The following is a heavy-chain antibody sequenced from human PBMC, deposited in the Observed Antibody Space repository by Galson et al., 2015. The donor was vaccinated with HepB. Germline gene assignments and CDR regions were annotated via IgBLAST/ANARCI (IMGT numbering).Heavy chain of an antibody. J-gene: IGHJ4*02. CDR1: GYTFTGYY. D-gene: IGHD1-26*01. CDR2: INPNSGGT. CDR3: ARVSGSDNTFDY. V-gene: IGHV1-2*06. Sequence: SVKVSCKASGYTFTGYYMHWVRQAPGQGLEWMGRINPNSGGTNYAQKFQGRVTMTRDTSISTAYMELSRLRSDDTAVYYCARVSGSDNTFDYWGQGTLVTVSS.